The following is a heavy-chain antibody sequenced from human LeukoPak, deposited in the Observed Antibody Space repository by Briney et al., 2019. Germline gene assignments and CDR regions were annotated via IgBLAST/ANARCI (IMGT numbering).Heavy chain of an antibody. D-gene: IGHD6-13*01. V-gene: IGHV3-21*01. J-gene: IGHJ4*02. CDR1: GFTFSSYS. CDR3: ARDLGFIAAAGSFDY. CDR2: ISSSSSYI. Sequence: PGGSLRLSCAASGFTFSSYSMNWVRQAPGKGLEWVSSISSSSSYIYYADSVKGRFTISRDNAKNSLYLQMNSLRAEDTAVYYCARDLGFIAAAGSFDYWGQGTLVTVSS.